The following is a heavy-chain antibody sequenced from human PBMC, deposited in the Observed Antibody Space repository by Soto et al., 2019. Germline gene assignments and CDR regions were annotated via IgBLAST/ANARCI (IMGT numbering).Heavy chain of an antibody. CDR1: GFTFSSYW. J-gene: IGHJ6*03. D-gene: IGHD1-26*01. CDR2: IKQDGSEK. V-gene: IGHV3-7*03. Sequence: GGSLRLSCAASGFTFSSYWMSWVRQAPGKGLEWVANIKQDGSEKYYVDSVKGRFTISRDNAKNSLYLQMNSLRAEDAAVYYGARDPAYSGSYYDYDYYMDVWGKGTTVTVSS. CDR3: ARDPAYSGSYYDYDYYMDV.